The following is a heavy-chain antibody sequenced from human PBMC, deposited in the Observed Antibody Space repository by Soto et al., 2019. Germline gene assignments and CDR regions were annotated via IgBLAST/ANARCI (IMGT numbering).Heavy chain of an antibody. CDR1: GGSIRNVY. D-gene: IGHD2-15*01. J-gene: IGHJ4*01. Sequence: PSETLSLTCTVSGGSIRNVYWSWIRRAPGKGLEWIGFIFHSGNAKYNPSLKSRVTISVDTSKNQFSLSLDSVTAADTAVYFCARAHAPTLPFDYWGQGTLVTVPS. CDR2: IFHSGNA. CDR3: ARAHAPTLPFDY. V-gene: IGHV4-59*01.